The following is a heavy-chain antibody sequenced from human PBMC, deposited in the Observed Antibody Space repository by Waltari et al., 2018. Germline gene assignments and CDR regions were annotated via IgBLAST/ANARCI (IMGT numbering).Heavy chain of an antibody. V-gene: IGHV3-7*04. D-gene: IGHD3-10*01. CDR1: GFSFLNYW. CDR3: ARSSIMLREGRFDY. Sequence: EVQLVESGGALVPPGGALSLSGAAPGFSFLNYWMNWVRQAPGKGLEWVANIKQDGSERYYVDSVKGRFTISRDNAKNLLNLQMDSLRAEDTAVYYCARSSIMLREGRFDYWGQGALVTVSS. J-gene: IGHJ4*02. CDR2: IKQDGSER.